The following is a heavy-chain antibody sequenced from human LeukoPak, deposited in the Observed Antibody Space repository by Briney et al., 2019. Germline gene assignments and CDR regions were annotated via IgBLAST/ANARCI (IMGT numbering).Heavy chain of an antibody. CDR1: GYSISSGYY. D-gene: IGHD1-26*01. CDR3: ARERDNSGSYYLGY. Sequence: SETLSLTCTVSGYSISSGYYWGWIRQPPGKGLEWIGSIYHSGSTYYNPSLKSRVTISVDTSKNQFSLKLSSVTAADTAVYYCARERDNSGSYYLGYWGQGTLVTVSS. J-gene: IGHJ4*02. CDR2: IYHSGST. V-gene: IGHV4-38-2*02.